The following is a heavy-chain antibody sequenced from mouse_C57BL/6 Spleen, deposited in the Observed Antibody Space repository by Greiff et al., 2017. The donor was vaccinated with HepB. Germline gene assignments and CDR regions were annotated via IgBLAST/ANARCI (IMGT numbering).Heavy chain of an antibody. CDR2: INPSTGGT. Sequence: VQLQQSGPELVKPGASVKISCKASGYSFTGYYMNWVKQSPEKSLEWIGEINPSTGGTTYNQKFKAKATLTVDKSSSTAYMQLKSLTSEDSAVYYCSRDYGSSLDWYFDVWGTGTTVTVSS. J-gene: IGHJ1*03. CDR1: GYSFTGYY. V-gene: IGHV1-42*01. D-gene: IGHD1-1*01. CDR3: SRDYGSSLDWYFDV.